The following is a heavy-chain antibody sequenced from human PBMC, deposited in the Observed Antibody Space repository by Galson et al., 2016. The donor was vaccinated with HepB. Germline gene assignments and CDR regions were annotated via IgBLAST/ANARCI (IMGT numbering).Heavy chain of an antibody. CDR1: AFGFSSYA. V-gene: IGHV3-23*01. CDR3: VKHPVTTFDILTEYDGDG. Sequence: SLRLSCAASAFGFSSYAMAWVRQAPGKGLEWVSGISRDGGRTYYADSVKGRFTIFRDNSKKTLYLQLRSLRAEDTANYYCVKHPVTTFDILTEYDGDGWGQGATVYVSS. D-gene: IGHD3-9*01. CDR2: ISRDGGRT. J-gene: IGHJ6*02.